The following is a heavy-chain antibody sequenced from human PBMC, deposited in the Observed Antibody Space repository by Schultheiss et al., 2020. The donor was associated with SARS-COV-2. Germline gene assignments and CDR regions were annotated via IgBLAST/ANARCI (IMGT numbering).Heavy chain of an antibody. V-gene: IGHV3-23*01. CDR1: GFTFSSYA. CDR2: ISGSGGST. Sequence: GGSLRLSCAASGFTFSSYAMHWVRQAPGKGLEWVSAISGSGGSTYYADSVKGRFTISRDNSKNTLYLQMNSLRAEDTAVYYCARVTTPEYYFDYWGQGTLVTVSS. D-gene: IGHD1-1*01. CDR3: ARVTTPEYYFDY. J-gene: IGHJ4*02.